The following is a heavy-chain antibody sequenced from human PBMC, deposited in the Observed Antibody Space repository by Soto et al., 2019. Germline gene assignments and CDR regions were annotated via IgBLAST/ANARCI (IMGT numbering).Heavy chain of an antibody. CDR1: GGSLNTGMKY. V-gene: IGHV4-61*01. Sequence: QVQLQESGPGLVKPSETLSLTCTVSGGSLNTGMKYWGWVRQPPGKALEFIGYIYKTGETLFNSSLKSRLPFSWEPSKTHFSRPPPFVPAPDPAFFFCGRPHEPGNFFGIPVWGPGPTVPVSS. J-gene: IGHJ6*02. D-gene: IGHD1-7*01. CDR2: IYKTGET. CDR3: GRPHEPGNFFGIPV.